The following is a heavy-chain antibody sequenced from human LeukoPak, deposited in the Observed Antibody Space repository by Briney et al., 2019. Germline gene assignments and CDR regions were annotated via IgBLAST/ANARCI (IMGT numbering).Heavy chain of an antibody. CDR2: INPNSGGT. Sequence: ASVKVSCTASGYTFTGYYMHWVRQAPGQGLEWMGWINPNSGGTNYAQKFQGRVTMTRDTSISTAYMELSRLRSDDTAVYYCARDPGDFWSGYYVWWGQGTLVTVSS. V-gene: IGHV1-2*02. J-gene: IGHJ4*02. CDR3: ARDPGDFWSGYYVW. D-gene: IGHD3-3*01. CDR1: GYTFTGYY.